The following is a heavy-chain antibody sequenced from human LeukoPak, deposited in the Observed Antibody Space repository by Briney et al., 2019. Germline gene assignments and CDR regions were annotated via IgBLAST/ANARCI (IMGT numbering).Heavy chain of an antibody. V-gene: IGHV3-9*01. CDR3: AKDRQESGYDFKGGFDP. CDR2: ISWNSGSI. CDR1: GFTFDDYA. J-gene: IGHJ5*02. D-gene: IGHD5-12*01. Sequence: GGSLRLSCAASGFTFDDYAMHWVRHAPGKGREWVSGISWNSGSIGYADSVKGRFTISRDNAKNSLYLQMNSLRAEDTALYYCAKDRQESGYDFKGGFDPWGQGTLVTVSS.